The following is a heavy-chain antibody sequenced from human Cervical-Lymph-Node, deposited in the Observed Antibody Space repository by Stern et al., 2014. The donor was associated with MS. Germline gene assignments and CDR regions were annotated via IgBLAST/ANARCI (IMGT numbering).Heavy chain of an antibody. Sequence: QLVESGGTLVQPGRSLRLSCAASGFTFDDYAMHWVRQAPGKGLEWVSGISWNSGTIGYADSVKGRFTISRDNANNSLYLQMNSLRAEDTALYYCAKDITDYWGQGTLVTVSS. CDR2: ISWNSGTI. V-gene: IGHV3-9*01. J-gene: IGHJ4*02. CDR3: AKDITDY. CDR1: GFTFDDYA.